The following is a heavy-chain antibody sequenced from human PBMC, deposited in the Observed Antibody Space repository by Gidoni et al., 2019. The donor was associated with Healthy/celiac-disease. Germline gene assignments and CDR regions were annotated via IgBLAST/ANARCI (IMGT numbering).Heavy chain of an antibody. CDR2: ISGSGGST. CDR3: AKEFKFDY. V-gene: IGHV3-23*01. J-gene: IGHJ4*02. Sequence: AISGSGGSTYYADSVKGRFTISRDNSKNTLYLQMNSLRAEDTAVYYCAKEFKFDYWGQGTLVTVSS.